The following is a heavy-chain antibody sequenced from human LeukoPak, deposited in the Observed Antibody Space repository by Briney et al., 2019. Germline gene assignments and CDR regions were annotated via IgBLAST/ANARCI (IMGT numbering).Heavy chain of an antibody. D-gene: IGHD1-26*01. CDR3: ARDPYSGTYGNAYYYYMDV. CDR2: ITTSSTYT. J-gene: IGHJ6*03. CDR1: GFSFSSYN. V-gene: IGHV3-21*01. Sequence: GGSLRLSCEASGFSFSSYNMDWVRQTPGKGLEWISSITTSSTYTFYADSVKGRFTISRDNARNSLYLQMNSLRVEDTAVYYCARDPYSGTYGNAYYYYMDVWGKGTTVTISS.